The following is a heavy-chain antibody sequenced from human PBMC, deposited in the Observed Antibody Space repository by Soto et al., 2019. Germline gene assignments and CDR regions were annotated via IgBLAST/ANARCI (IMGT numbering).Heavy chain of an antibody. CDR1: GFTFSSYW. V-gene: IGHV3-74*01. CDR3: ARDKADYGDYGPFDP. Sequence: VQLVESGGGLVQPGGSLRLSCAASGFTFSSYWMHWVRQAPGKGLVWVSRINSDGSSTSYADSVKGRFTISRDNAKNTLYLQMNSLRAEDTAVYYSARDKADYGDYGPFDPWGQGTLVTVSS. J-gene: IGHJ5*02. D-gene: IGHD4-17*01. CDR2: INSDGSST.